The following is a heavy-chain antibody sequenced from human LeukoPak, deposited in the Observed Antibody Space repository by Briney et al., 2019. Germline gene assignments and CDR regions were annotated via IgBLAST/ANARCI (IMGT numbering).Heavy chain of an antibody. Sequence: SSETLSLTCTVSGGSISSSTHYWGWIRQSPGKGLEWIGSMYNSGSISYNPSLKSRVTISVDTSKNQFSLKLSSVTAADTAVYYCARHPQGLRPFDSWGQGTLVTVSS. CDR1: GGSISSSTHY. V-gene: IGHV4-39*01. J-gene: IGHJ4*02. D-gene: IGHD4-17*01. CDR2: MYNSGSI. CDR3: ARHPQGLRPFDS.